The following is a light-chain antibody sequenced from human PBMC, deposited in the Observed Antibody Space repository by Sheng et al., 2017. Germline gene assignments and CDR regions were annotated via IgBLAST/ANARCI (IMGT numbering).Light chain of an antibody. CDR3: QQYNSVPYS. J-gene: IGKJ2*03. CDR1: QDISNY. Sequence: DIQMTQSPSSLSASVGDRVTITCQASQDISNYLNWYQQKPGKAPKLLIYGASNLEEGVPSRFSGSGSGTDFTFTISSLQPEDIATYYCQQYNSVPYSFGQGTKLEIK. CDR2: GAS. V-gene: IGKV1-33*01.